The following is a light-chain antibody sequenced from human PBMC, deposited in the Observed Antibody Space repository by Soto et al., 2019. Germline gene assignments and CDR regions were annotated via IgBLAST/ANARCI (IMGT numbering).Light chain of an antibody. CDR1: SGFVGSFSL. CDR2: EGH. V-gene: IGLV2-14*02. Sequence: QSVLAQPASVSGSPGQSITISCTGTSGFVGSFSLVSWYQQHPGKAPKVMISEGHRRPSGVPDRYSGSQSGNTASLTISGLQAEDEANYYCSSYTTSNTPLYVFGTGTKVTVL. CDR3: SSYTTSNTPLYV. J-gene: IGLJ1*01.